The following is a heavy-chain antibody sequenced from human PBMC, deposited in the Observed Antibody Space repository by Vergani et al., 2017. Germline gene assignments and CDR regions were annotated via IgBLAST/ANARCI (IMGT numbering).Heavy chain of an antibody. D-gene: IGHD3-16*02. Sequence: QVQLQESGPGLVEPSETLSLTCAVSGYSIRNGYYWGWIRQPPGKGLEWIGRTSTDGSTNYNPSLKSRVTVSVDTSKTQISLRLTSVTAEDTAVYYCARETVVTSWDGYRFHYMDVWGKGTAVTVSS. CDR2: TSTDGST. CDR3: ARETVVTSWDGYRFHYMDV. J-gene: IGHJ6*03. V-gene: IGHV4-38-2*02. CDR1: GYSIRNGYY.